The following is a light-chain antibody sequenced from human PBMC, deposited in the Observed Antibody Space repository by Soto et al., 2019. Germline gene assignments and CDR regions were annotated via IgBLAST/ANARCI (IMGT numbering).Light chain of an antibody. V-gene: IGLV3-1*01. CDR1: KLGEKY. CDR2: QDT. CDR3: QTWDGSTVV. J-gene: IGLJ2*01. Sequence: SYELTQPPSVSVSPGKKASIPCSGEKLGEKYASWYQQKPGQPPVRVIYQDTGRPSGILARFSGSNPGNTATLTISGTQALDEAAYYCQTWDGSTVVFGAGTKLTVL.